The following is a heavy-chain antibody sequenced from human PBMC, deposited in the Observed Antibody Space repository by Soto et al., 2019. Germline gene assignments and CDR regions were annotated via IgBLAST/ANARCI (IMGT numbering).Heavy chain of an antibody. J-gene: IGHJ4*02. CDR1: GFTFSSYS. CDR3: ARWFSAGQRSPRDF. D-gene: IGHD3-10*01. CDR2: ISGSGGST. Sequence: GGSLRLSCAASGFTFSSYSMSWVRQAPGKGLDWVSAISGSGGSTYSADSVKGRFTISRDNSKNTLYLQMSSLRAEDTAVYYCARWFSAGQRSPRDFWGQGSLVTVSA. V-gene: IGHV3-23*01.